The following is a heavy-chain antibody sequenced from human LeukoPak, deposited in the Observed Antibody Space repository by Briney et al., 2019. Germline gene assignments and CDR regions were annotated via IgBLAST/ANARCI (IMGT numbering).Heavy chain of an antibody. J-gene: IGHJ4*02. D-gene: IGHD6-13*01. CDR3: ARERGNGYSSSDC. CDR1: GGSISSSSYY. V-gene: IGHV4-39*07. Sequence: SETLSLTCTVSGGSISSSSYYWGWIRQPPGKGLEWIGSIYYSGSTYYNPSLKSRVTISVDTSKNQFSLKLSSVTAADTAVYYCARERGNGYSSSDCWGQGTLVTVSS. CDR2: IYYSGST.